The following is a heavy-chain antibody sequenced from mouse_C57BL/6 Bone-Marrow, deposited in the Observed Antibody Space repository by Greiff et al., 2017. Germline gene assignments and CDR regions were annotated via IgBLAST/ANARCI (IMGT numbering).Heavy chain of an antibody. CDR1: GYTFTSYW. CDR3: ARSRWLLLNAMDY. CDR2: IDPNSGGT. Sequence: QVHVKQPGGELVKPGASVKLSCKASGYTFTSYWMHWVKQRPGRGLEWIGRIDPNSGGTKYNEKFKSKATLTVDKPSSTAYMQLSSLTSEDSAVYYCARSRWLLLNAMDYWGQGTSVTVSS. D-gene: IGHD2-3*01. J-gene: IGHJ4*01. V-gene: IGHV1-72*01.